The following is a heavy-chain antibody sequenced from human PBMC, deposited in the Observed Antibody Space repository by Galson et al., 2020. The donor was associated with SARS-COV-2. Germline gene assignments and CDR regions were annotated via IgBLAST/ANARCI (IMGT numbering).Heavy chain of an antibody. CDR1: GYTFTSYY. J-gene: IGHJ6*03. D-gene: IGHD2-2*02. Sequence: ASVKVSCKASGYTFTSYYMQWVRQAPGQGLEWMGIINTSGGGTIYAPNFQGRVTMTRDTSTTTVYMELSSLNFDDTAVYYCARGYGDGSTGFYTPAYYYMDVLGKGTAVTVSS. CDR2: INTSGGGT. V-gene: IGHV1-46*01. CDR3: ARGYGDGSTGFYTPAYYYMDV.